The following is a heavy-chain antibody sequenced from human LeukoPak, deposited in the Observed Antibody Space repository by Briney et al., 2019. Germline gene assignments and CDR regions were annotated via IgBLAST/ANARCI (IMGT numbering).Heavy chain of an antibody. CDR2: ISWNSGSI. CDR1: GFTFDDYA. V-gene: IGHV3-9*01. CDR3: AKDSSGWSDWFDP. Sequence: GGSLRLSCAASGFTFDDYAMHWVRQAPGKGLEWVSGISWNSGSIGYADSVKGRFTISRDNAKNSLYLQMNSLRAEDTASYYCAKDSSGWSDWFDPWGQGTLVTVSS. D-gene: IGHD6-19*01. J-gene: IGHJ5*02.